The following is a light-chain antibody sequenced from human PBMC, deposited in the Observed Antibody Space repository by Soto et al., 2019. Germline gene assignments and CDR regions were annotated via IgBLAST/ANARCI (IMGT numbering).Light chain of an antibody. V-gene: IGKV3-15*01. CDR3: QQYNNWPALT. Sequence: EIVMTQSPATLSVSPGERATLSCRASQSVRSNLAWYQQKPGQAPRLLIYGASTRATGIPARFSGSGSGTECTLTISSLQSEDFAVYYCQQYNNWPALTFGGGTKVEIK. CDR1: QSVRSN. CDR2: GAS. J-gene: IGKJ4*01.